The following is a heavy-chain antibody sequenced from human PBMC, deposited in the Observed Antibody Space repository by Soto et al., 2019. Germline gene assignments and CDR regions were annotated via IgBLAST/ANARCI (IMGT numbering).Heavy chain of an antibody. Sequence: QVQLQESGPGLVRPSGTLSLTCAVSGGSISGINWWTWVRQPPGKGLEWIGEIYHSGSTNYNPSLKSRVTISVDKCKNQFSLNLSSVTAADTAVYYCATPWGTTTVTTHWGQGTLVTVSS. D-gene: IGHD4-17*01. V-gene: IGHV4-4*02. CDR1: GGSISGINW. CDR2: IYHSGST. CDR3: ATPWGTTTVTTH. J-gene: IGHJ4*02.